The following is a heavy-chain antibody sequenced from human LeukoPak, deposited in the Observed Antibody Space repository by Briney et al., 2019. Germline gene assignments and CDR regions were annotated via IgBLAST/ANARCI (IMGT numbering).Heavy chain of an antibody. Sequence: SETLSLTCNVSGDSISSYYWTWIRQPAGKGLEWIGEINHSGSTNYNPSLKSRVTISVDTSKNQFSLKLSSVTAADTAVYYCARRPGMVATTHHMDVWGKGTTVTISS. CDR2: INHSGST. CDR1: GDSISSYY. J-gene: IGHJ6*03. D-gene: IGHD5-12*01. CDR3: ARRPGMVATTHHMDV. V-gene: IGHV4-34*01.